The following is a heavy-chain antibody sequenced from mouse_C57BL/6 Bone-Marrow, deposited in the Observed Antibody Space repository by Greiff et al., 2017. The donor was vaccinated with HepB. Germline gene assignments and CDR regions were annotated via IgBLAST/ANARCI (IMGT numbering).Heavy chain of an antibody. CDR1: GFTFSDYY. D-gene: IGHD1-1*01. J-gene: IGHJ4*01. CDR3: ATLFITTVVTTDYAMDY. Sequence: EVHLVESGGGLVQPGGSLKLSCAASGFTFSDYYMYWVRQTPEKRLEWVAYISNGGGCTYYPDTVKGRFTISRDNAKNTLYLQMSRLKSEDTAMYYCATLFITTVVTTDYAMDYWGQGTSVTVSS. CDR2: ISNGGGCT. V-gene: IGHV5-12*01.